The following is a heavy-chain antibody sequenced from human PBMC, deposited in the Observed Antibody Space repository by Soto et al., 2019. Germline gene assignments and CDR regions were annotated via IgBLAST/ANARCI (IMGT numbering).Heavy chain of an antibody. Sequence: EVQLVESGGGLVKTGGSLRLSCGASGFSFTNAWMSWVRQAPGKGLEWVGRIRSKTDGGTADYTAPVKGRFTISRDDSKNTLYLQMNRLKTEDTAVYYCTTVGPFGGVIIREGMDVWGQGTTVTVSS. D-gene: IGHD3-3*01. CDR2: IRSKTDGGTA. J-gene: IGHJ6*02. CDR3: TTVGPFGGVIIREGMDV. CDR1: GFSFTNAW. V-gene: IGHV3-15*01.